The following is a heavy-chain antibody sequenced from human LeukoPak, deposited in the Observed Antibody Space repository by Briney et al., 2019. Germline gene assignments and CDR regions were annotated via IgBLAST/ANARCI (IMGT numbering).Heavy chain of an antibody. CDR3: ARAAADTNSWYYFDY. V-gene: IGHV4-30-4*01. CDR1: GDSISSGDHY. Sequence: SETLSLTCTVSGDSISSGDHYWSWIRQPPGKGLEWIGYIHYSGSTYYNPSVKSRVIISVAMSKNQFPLSLDSLTAADSAVYYCARAAADTNSWYYFDYWGQGTLVTVSS. D-gene: IGHD2/OR15-2a*01. J-gene: IGHJ4*02. CDR2: IHYSGST.